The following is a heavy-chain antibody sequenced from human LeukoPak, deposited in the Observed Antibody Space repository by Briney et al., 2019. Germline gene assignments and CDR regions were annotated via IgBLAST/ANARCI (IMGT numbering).Heavy chain of an antibody. V-gene: IGHV4-4*07. CDR2: IYTSGGT. D-gene: IGHD3-22*01. CDR1: GGSISSYY. J-gene: IGHJ3*02. CDR3: AREFAPYYYDSSGYWAHAFDI. Sequence: SETLSLTCTVSGGSISSYYWSWIRQPAGKGLEWIGRIYTSGGTNYNPSLKSRVTMSVDTSKNQFSLKLSSVTAADTAVYYCAREFAPYYYDSSGYWAHAFDIWGQGTMVTVSS.